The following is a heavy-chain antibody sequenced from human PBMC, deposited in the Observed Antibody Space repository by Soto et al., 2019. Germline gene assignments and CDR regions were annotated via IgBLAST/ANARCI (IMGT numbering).Heavy chain of an antibody. CDR1: GFTFSSYG. V-gene: IGHV3-30*18. Sequence: GGSLRLSCAASGFTFSSYGMHWGRQAPGKGLEWVAVISYDGSNKYYADSVKGRFTISRDNSKNTLYLQMNSLRAEDTAVYYCAKDRGYDFWSGYYSYYYYGMDVWGQGTTVTVSS. D-gene: IGHD3-3*01. CDR2: ISYDGSNK. CDR3: AKDRGYDFWSGYYSYYYYGMDV. J-gene: IGHJ6*02.